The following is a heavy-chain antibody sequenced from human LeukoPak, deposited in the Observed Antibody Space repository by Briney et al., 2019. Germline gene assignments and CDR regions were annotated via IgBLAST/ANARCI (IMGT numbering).Heavy chain of an antibody. D-gene: IGHD5-24*01. CDR2: IYYSGST. CDR3: ARESRGGYSYADMDY. V-gene: IGHV4-39*07. Sequence: SETLSLTCTVSGGSISSSSYYWGWIRQPPGKGLEWIGSIYYSGSTYYNPSLESRVTISVDTSKNQFSLKLSSVTAADTAVYYCARESRGGYSYADMDYWGQGTLVTVSS. CDR1: GGSISSSSYY. J-gene: IGHJ4*02.